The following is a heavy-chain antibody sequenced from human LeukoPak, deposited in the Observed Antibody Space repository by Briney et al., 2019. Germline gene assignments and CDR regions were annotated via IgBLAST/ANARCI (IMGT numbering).Heavy chain of an antibody. D-gene: IGHD3-16*01. CDR3: ARGYVPDY. V-gene: IGHV1-69*04. Sequence: GASVKVSCKASGGTFSSYAISWVRQAPGQGLEWMGRIIPILGIANYAQKFQGRVTMTRNTSISTAYMELSSLRSEDTAVYYCARGYVPDYWGQGTLVTVSS. J-gene: IGHJ4*02. CDR1: GGTFSSYA. CDR2: IIPILGIA.